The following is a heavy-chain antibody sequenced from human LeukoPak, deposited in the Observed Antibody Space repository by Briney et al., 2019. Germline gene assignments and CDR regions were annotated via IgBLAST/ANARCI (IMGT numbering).Heavy chain of an antibody. CDR2: IIPIFGTA. CDR1: GGTFSSYA. V-gene: IGHV1-69*13. Sequence: SVKVSCRASGGTFSSYAISWVRQAPGQGLEWMGGIIPIFGTANYAQKFQGRVTITADESTSTAYMELSSLRSGDTAVYYCARADSSGYRFDYWGQGTLVTVSS. J-gene: IGHJ4*02. D-gene: IGHD3-22*01. CDR3: ARADSSGYRFDY.